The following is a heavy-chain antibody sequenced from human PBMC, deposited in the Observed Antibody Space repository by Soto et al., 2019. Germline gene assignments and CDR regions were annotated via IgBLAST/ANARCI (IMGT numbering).Heavy chain of an antibody. CDR2: ISWDGGST. CDR3: AVIFGEPESYGMDV. J-gene: IGHJ6*02. Sequence: GGSLRLSCAASGFTFDDYTMHWVRQAPGKGLEWVSLISWDGGSTYYAGSVKGRFTISIDNSKNSLYLQMNSLRTEDTALYYCAVIFGEPESYGMDVWGQGTTVTVSS. D-gene: IGHD3-10*01. V-gene: IGHV3-43*01. CDR1: GFTFDDYT.